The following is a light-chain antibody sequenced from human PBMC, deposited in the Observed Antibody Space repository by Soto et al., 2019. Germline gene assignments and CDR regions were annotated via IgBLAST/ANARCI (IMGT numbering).Light chain of an antibody. CDR3: SSYTSSSTLSTYV. Sequence: QSALTQPVSVSGSPGQTITISRTGTSSDVGGYNYVSWYQHHPGKAPKLMIYDVSNRPSGVSNRFSGSKSGNTASLIISGLQAEYEADYYCSSYTSSSTLSTYVFGTGTKVTVL. J-gene: IGLJ1*01. CDR2: DVS. V-gene: IGLV2-14*03. CDR1: SSDVGGYNY.